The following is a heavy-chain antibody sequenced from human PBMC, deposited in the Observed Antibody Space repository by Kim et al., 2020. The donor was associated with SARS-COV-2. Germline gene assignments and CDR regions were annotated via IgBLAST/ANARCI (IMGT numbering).Heavy chain of an antibody. D-gene: IGHD6-13*01. J-gene: IGHJ4*02. V-gene: IGHV3-21*01. CDR1: GFTFSSYS. CDR3: ASQRGPNTPMGYSSSWYRDY. Sequence: GGSLRLSCAASGFTFSSYSMNWVRQAPGKGLEWVSSISSSSSYIYYADSVKGRFTISRDNAKNSLYLQMNSLRAEDTAVYYCASQRGPNTPMGYSSSWYRDYWGQGTLVTVSS. CDR2: ISSSSSYI.